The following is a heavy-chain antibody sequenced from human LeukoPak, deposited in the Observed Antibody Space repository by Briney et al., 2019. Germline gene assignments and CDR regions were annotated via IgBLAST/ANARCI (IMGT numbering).Heavy chain of an antibody. D-gene: IGHD3-22*01. V-gene: IGHV1-18*01. CDR3: ARDFYYGSSGYYGGYNWFDP. CDR1: GYIFSSYG. Sequence: ASVKVSCEASGYIFSSYGISWVRQAPGQGLEWMGWISAYNGNTNYAQNLQGRVTMTTDTSTSTAYMELRSLRSDDTAVYYCARDFYYGSSGYYGGYNWFDPWGQGTLVTVSS. CDR2: ISAYNGNT. J-gene: IGHJ5*02.